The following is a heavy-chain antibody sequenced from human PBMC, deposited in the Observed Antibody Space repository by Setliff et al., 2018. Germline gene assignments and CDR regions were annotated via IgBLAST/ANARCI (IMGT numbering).Heavy chain of an antibody. D-gene: IGHD6-19*01. Sequence: GGSLRLSCAASGFTFSSYNMDWVRQAPGKGLEWVSYISSRSSTIFYADSVKGRFTISRDNAKNSLYLQMNGLRAEDTAVYYCALGGNQRQWLVSSKFDYWGQGTLVTVSS. CDR1: GFTFSSYN. J-gene: IGHJ4*02. CDR3: ALGGNQRQWLVSSKFDY. CDR2: ISSRSSTI. V-gene: IGHV3-48*01.